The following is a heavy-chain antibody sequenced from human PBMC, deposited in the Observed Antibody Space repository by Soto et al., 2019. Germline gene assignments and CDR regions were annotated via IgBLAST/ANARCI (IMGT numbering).Heavy chain of an antibody. J-gene: IGHJ6*02. CDR1: GGSFSGYY. CDR3: ARAGVVVVAASLHYYYGMDV. D-gene: IGHD2-15*01. CDR2: INHTGST. Sequence: QVQLQQWGAGLLKPSETLSLTCAVYGGSFSGYYWSWIRQPPGKGREWIGAINHTGSTNYNPSLKSRFTISVDTSKNQFSLKLSSVTAADTAVYYCARAGVVVVAASLHYYYGMDVWGQGTTVTVSS. V-gene: IGHV4-34*01.